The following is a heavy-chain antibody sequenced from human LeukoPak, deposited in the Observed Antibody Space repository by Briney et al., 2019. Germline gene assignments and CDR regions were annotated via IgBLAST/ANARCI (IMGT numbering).Heavy chain of an antibody. D-gene: IGHD2/OR15-2a*01. J-gene: IGHJ4*02. V-gene: IGHV1-46*01. CDR1: GYTFTSYY. Sequence: ASVKVSCTASGYTFTSYYMHWVRQAPGQGLEWMGITNPSGGSTSYAQKFQGRVTMTRDTSTSTVYMELSSLRSEDTAVYYCARALWPEPLDYWGQGTLVTVSS. CDR2: TNPSGGST. CDR3: ARALWPEPLDY.